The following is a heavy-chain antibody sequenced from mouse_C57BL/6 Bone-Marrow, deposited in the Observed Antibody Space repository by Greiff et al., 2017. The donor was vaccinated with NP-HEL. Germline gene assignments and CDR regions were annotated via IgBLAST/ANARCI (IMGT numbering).Heavy chain of an antibody. CDR2: IYPRSGNT. CDR3: ARNDVGPFAY. J-gene: IGHJ3*01. CDR1: GYTFTSYG. Sequence: VQLQQSGAELARPGASVKLSCKASGYTFTSYGISWVKQSTGQGLEWIGEIYPRSGNTYYNEKFKGKATLTADKSSSTAYMELRSLTSEDSAVYFCARNDVGPFAYWGQGTLVTVSA. V-gene: IGHV1-81*01. D-gene: IGHD2-3*01.